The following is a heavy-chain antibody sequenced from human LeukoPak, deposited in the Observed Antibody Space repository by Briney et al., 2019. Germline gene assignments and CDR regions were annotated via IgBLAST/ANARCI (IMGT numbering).Heavy chain of an antibody. V-gene: IGHV3-23*01. CDR1: GFTFSSYA. CDR2: ISGSGGST. Sequence: GGSLRLSCAASGFTFSSYAMSWARQAPGKGLEWVSAISGSGGSTYYADSVKGRFTISRDNSKNTLYLQMNSLRAEDTAVYYCAKDIGIVVVPAAFDPWGQGTLVTVSS. D-gene: IGHD2-2*01. J-gene: IGHJ5*02. CDR3: AKDIGIVVVPAAFDP.